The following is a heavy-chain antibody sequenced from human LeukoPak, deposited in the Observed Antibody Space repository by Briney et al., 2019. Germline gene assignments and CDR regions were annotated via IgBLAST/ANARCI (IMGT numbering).Heavy chain of an antibody. J-gene: IGHJ4*02. Sequence: PGGSLRLSCAASGFTFSSYAMSWVRQAPGKGLEWVAVISYDGSNKYYADSVKGRFTISRDNSKNTLYLQMNSLRAEDTAVYYCAKDLWSAAAGGDYWGQGTLVTVSS. D-gene: IGHD6-13*01. V-gene: IGHV3-30*18. CDR3: AKDLWSAAAGGDY. CDR2: ISYDGSNK. CDR1: GFTFSSYA.